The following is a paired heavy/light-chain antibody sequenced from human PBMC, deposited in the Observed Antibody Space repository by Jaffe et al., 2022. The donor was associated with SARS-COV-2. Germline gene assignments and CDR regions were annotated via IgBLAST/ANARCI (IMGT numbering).Light chain of an antibody. V-gene: IGKV1-9*01. Sequence: DIQLTQSPSFLSASIGDRVTITCRASQGISSYLAWYQQKPGKAPKLLIYGASTLQSGVPSRFSGSGSGTEFTLTISSLQPEDFATYYCQQLNSYPRTFGQGTKLEIK. J-gene: IGKJ2*02. CDR1: QGISSY. CDR2: GAS. CDR3: QQLNSYPRT.
Heavy chain of an antibody. CDR1: GFTFSDYY. CDR2: ISSSGSTI. CDR3: ARDYFSVALVRIYRYGLDV. Sequence: QVQLVESGGGLVKPGGSLRLSCAASGFTFSDYYMSWIRQAPGKGLEWVSYISSSGSTIYYADSVKGRFTISRDNAKSSLYLQMNSLRAEDTAVYYCARDYFSVALVRIYRYGLDVWGQGTTVTVSS. D-gene: IGHD3-10*01. J-gene: IGHJ6*02. V-gene: IGHV3-11*01.